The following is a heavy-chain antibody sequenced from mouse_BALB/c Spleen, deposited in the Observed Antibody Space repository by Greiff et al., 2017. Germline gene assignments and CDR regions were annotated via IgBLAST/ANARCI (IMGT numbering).Heavy chain of an antibody. D-gene: IGHD2-3*01. Sequence: VQLKESGPGLVAPSQSLSITCTVSGFSLTSYGVHWVRQPPGKGLEWLGVIWAGGSTNYNSALMSRLSISKDNSKSQVFLKMNSLQTDDTAMYYCARERGRIYDGYYGAMDYWGQGTSVTVSS. J-gene: IGHJ4*01. CDR2: IWAGGST. V-gene: IGHV2-9*02. CDR3: ARERGRIYDGYYGAMDY. CDR1: GFSLTSYG.